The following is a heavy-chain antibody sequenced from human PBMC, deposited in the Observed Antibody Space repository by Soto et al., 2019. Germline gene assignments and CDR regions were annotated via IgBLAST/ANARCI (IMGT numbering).Heavy chain of an antibody. V-gene: IGHV1-18*01. Sequence: ASVKVSCKASGYTFSRYGISWVRQAPGQGLEWMGWIGGFNGNTKESEKLQGRVTLTTDTAANAAHMELRGLRSDDTAVYYCARASAYSTPWSFDNWGQGTLVTVSS. CDR3: ARASAYSTPWSFDN. D-gene: IGHD6-13*01. CDR2: IGGFNGNT. J-gene: IGHJ4*02. CDR1: GYTFSRYG.